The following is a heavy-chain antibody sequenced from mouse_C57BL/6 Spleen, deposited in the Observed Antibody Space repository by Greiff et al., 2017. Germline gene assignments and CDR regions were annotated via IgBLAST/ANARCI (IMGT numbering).Heavy chain of an antibody. CDR1: GYAFSSSW. V-gene: IGHV1-82*01. D-gene: IGHD2-3*01. CDR3: ARWGDGYYRYAMDY. J-gene: IGHJ4*01. CDR2: IYPGDGDT. Sequence: QVQLQQSGPELVKPGASVKISCKASGYAFSSSWMNWVKQRPGKGLEWIGRIYPGDGDTNYNGKFKGKATLTADKSSSTAYMQLSSLTSEDSAVYFCARWGDGYYRYAMDYWGQGTSVTVSS.